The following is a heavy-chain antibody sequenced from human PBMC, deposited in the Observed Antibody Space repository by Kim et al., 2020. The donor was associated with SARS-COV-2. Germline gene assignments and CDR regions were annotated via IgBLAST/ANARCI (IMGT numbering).Heavy chain of an antibody. CDR1: GFTFSSYA. CDR2: ICYSGGPI. V-gene: IGHV3-23*01. J-gene: IGHJ4*02. Sequence: GGSLRLSCAASGFTFSSYAMTWVRQAPGKGLEWVSLICYSGGPIYYADSVKGRFTISRDNSKNMLYLQMNSLRAEDTAIYYCATRGRQPGVCYFDNWGQG. D-gene: IGHD2-2*01. CDR3: ATRGRQPGVCYFDN.